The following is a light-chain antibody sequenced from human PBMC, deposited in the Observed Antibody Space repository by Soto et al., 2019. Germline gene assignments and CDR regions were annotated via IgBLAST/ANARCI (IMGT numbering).Light chain of an antibody. CDR3: QHRANWPLT. CDR2: DAS. Sequence: ETVLTQSPATLSLSPGERATLSCRASQSVSSDLAWYQQKPGQAPRLLIYDASNRATGIPARFSRSGSGTDFTLTISSLGPEDFAVYYCQHRANWPLTFGGGTKVEIK. J-gene: IGKJ4*01. V-gene: IGKV3-11*01. CDR1: QSVSSD.